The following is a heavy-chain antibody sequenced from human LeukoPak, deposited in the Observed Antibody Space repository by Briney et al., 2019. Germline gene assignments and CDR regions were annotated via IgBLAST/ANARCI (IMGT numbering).Heavy chain of an antibody. D-gene: IGHD2-2*01. CDR1: GFTFSSYW. J-gene: IGHJ4*02. CDR2: IKQDGSEK. Sequence: GGSLRLSCAASGFTFSSYWMTWVRQAPGKGLEWVANIKQDGSEKYYVDSVKGRFTISRDNAKNSVYLQMNSLRAEDTAVYYCARDTRWGGEDFGFWGQGTLVTVSS. V-gene: IGHV3-7*04. CDR3: ARDTRWGGEDFGF.